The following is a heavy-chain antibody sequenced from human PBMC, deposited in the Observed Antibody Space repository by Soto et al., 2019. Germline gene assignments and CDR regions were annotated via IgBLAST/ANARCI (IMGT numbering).Heavy chain of an antibody. V-gene: IGHV3-23*01. J-gene: IGHJ4*02. Sequence: SGGSLRLSCAASGFTFSSYAMSWVRQAPGKGLEWVSAISGSGGSTYYADSVKGRFTISRDNSKNTLYLQMNSLRAEDTAVYYCAKSGRWLQLANFDYWGQGTLVTVSS. CDR1: GFTFSSYA. CDR2: ISGSGGST. CDR3: AKSGRWLQLANFDY. D-gene: IGHD5-12*01.